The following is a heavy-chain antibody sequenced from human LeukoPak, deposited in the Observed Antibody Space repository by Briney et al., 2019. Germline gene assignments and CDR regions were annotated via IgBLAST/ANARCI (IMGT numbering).Heavy chain of an antibody. D-gene: IGHD4-17*01. CDR3: ARDRPGYGDYWFDY. CDR2: IIPIFGTA. CDR1: GGTFSSYA. Sequence: ASVKVSCKASGGTFSSYAISWVRQAPGQGLEWMGRIIPIFGTANYAQKFQGRVTITTDESTSTAYRELSSLRSEDTAVYYCARDRPGYGDYWFDYWGQGTLVTVSS. J-gene: IGHJ4*02. V-gene: IGHV1-69*05.